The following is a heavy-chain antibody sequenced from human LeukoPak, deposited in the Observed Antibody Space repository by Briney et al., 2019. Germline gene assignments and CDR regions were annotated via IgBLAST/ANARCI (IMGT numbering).Heavy chain of an antibody. CDR2: IRPNSGGT. J-gene: IGHJ4*02. V-gene: IGHV1-2*02. CDR1: GYTFTDYY. CDR3: GRKSAARKSSEFDY. D-gene: IGHD6-6*01. Sequence: SLKVSCKASGYTFTDYYMNWVRQAPGQGLEWMGWIRPNSGGTNYAQKFQGRVTMTRDTSISTAYMELSRLTFDDTAVYYCGRKSAARKSSEFDYWGQGTLVTVSS.